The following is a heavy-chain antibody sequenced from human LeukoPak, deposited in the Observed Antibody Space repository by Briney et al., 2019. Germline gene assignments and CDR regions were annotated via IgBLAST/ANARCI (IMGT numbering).Heavy chain of an antibody. CDR3: ARGIPLAYYDILTGYPTTIFDY. CDR1: GGSISSYY. CDR2: IYYSGST. D-gene: IGHD3-9*01. J-gene: IGHJ4*02. V-gene: IGHV4-59*01. Sequence: SETLSLTCTVSGGSISSYYWSWIRQPPGKGLEWIGYIYYSGSTNYNPSLKSRVTISVDTSKNQFSLKLSSVTAAATAVYYCARGIPLAYYDILTGYPTTIFDYWGQGTLVTVSS.